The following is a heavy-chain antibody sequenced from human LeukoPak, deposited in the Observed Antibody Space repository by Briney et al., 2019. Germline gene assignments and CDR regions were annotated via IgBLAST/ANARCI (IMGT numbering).Heavy chain of an antibody. V-gene: IGHV3-74*01. CDR2: ISSEGSST. J-gene: IGHJ4*02. D-gene: IGHD2-21*01. Sequence: GGSLRLSCAASGFTFSIYWMHWVRHAPGKGRVWLSCISSEGSSTTYADCVKGRFTISRDNAKDTLYLQMNSLRGKDTAVYDCARGESTYIDYWGQGPLVTVSS. CDR1: GFTFSIYW. CDR3: ARGESTYIDY.